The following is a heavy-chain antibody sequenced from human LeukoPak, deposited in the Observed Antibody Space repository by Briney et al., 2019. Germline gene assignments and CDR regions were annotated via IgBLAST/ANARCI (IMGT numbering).Heavy chain of an antibody. Sequence: SETLSLTCAVSGGSISSGGYSWSCTRQPPGKGLEWNGYIYHSGSTYYNPSLKTRVTISVDRSKNQFSLKLSSVTAADTAVYDCARGGDLSAFYIWGQGTMVTVSS. CDR1: GGSISSGGYS. J-gene: IGHJ3*02. CDR3: ARGGDLSAFYI. D-gene: IGHD2-21*02. CDR2: IYHSGST. V-gene: IGHV4-30-2*01.